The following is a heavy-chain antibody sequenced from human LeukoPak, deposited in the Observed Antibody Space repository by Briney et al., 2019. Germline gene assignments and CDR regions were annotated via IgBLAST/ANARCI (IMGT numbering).Heavy chain of an antibody. Sequence: KPSETLSLTCAVYGGSFSGYYWSWIRQPPGKGLEWIGEIVHSGNTKYNPSLKSRVTISVDTSKNQFSLNLTSVTAADTAVYYCASRPYYHYGMDVWGQGTTVTVSS. CDR1: GGSFSGYY. CDR3: ASRPYYHYGMDV. CDR2: IVHSGNT. J-gene: IGHJ6*02. V-gene: IGHV4-34*12.